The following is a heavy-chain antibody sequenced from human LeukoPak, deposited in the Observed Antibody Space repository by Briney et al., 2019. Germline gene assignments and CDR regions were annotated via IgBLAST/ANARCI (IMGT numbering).Heavy chain of an antibody. Sequence: SETLTLTCTVSGGSIASNYWTWIRQPPGKGLEYIGYIYYTGGTNYNPSLKSRVTISVDTSKNQFSLKLTSVTAADTAVYFCAKYGNSGWVIDNWGQGTLVTVSS. V-gene: IGHV4-59*08. CDR3: AKYGNSGWVIDN. CDR1: GGSIASNY. CDR2: IYYTGGT. D-gene: IGHD6-19*01. J-gene: IGHJ4*02.